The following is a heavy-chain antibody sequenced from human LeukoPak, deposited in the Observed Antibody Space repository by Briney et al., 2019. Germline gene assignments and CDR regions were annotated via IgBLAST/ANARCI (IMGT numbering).Heavy chain of an antibody. D-gene: IGHD3-22*01. CDR2: INWNGGST. CDR1: GFTFDDYG. Sequence: PGGSLRLSCAASGFTFDDYGMSWVRQAPGKGLEWVSGINWNGGSTGYVDSVKGRFTISRDNAKNSLYLQMNSLRAEDTALCYCARGSYYESSGPDPFDIWGQGTMVTVSS. V-gene: IGHV3-20*04. J-gene: IGHJ3*02. CDR3: ARGSYYESSGPDPFDI.